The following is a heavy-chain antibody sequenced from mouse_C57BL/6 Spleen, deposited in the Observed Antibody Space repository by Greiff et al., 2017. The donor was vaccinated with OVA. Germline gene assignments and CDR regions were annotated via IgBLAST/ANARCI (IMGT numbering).Heavy chain of an antibody. CDR3: TNYYGSSYGFAY. CDR1: GFTFSNYW. J-gene: IGHJ3*01. V-gene: IGHV6-3*01. CDR2: IRLKSDNYAT. D-gene: IGHD1-1*01. Sequence: EVQLVESGGGLVQPGGSMKLSCVASGFTFSNYWMNWVRQSPEKGLEWVAQIRLKSDNYATHYAESVKGRFTISRDDSKSSVYLQMNNLRAEDTGIYYCTNYYGSSYGFAYWGQGTLVTVSA.